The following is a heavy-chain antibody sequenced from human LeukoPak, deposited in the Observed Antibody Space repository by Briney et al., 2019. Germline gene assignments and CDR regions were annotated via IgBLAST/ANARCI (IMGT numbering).Heavy chain of an antibody. Sequence: SETLSLTCSVSGDSISNYYWSWIRQPAGKGLEWIGRIYTTGSTNYNPSLKSRITMSVDTSKNQFSLKLSSVTAADTAVYYCARSGSYSGPYVYWGQGTVVTVSS. CDR3: ARSGSYSGPYVY. J-gene: IGHJ4*02. CDR1: GDSISNYY. D-gene: IGHD1-26*01. V-gene: IGHV4-4*07. CDR2: IYTTGST.